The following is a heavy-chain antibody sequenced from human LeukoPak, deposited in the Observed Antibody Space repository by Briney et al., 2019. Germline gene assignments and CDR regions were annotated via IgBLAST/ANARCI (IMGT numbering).Heavy chain of an antibody. J-gene: IGHJ3*02. Sequence: ASVKVSCKASGYTFTSYYMHWVRQAPGQGLEWMGIINPSGGSTSYAQKFQGRVTMTRDMSTSTVYMELSSLRSEDTGVYFCASNVVVTATDAFDIWGQGTKVTVSS. CDR3: ASNVVVTATDAFDI. V-gene: IGHV1-46*01. CDR1: GYTFTSYY. D-gene: IGHD2-21*02. CDR2: INPSGGST.